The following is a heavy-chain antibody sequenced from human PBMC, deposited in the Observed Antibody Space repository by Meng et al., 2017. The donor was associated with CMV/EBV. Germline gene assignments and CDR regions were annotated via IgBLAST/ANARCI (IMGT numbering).Heavy chain of an antibody. CDR1: GGSISSYY. D-gene: IGHD6-13*01. Sequence: SETLSLTCTVSGGSISSYYWSWIRQPPGKGLEWIGYIYYSGSTNYNPSLKSRVTISVDTSKNQLSLKLSSVTAADTAVYYCARAAGSSWYRDYYYGMDVWGQGTTVTVSS. CDR2: IYYSGST. V-gene: IGHV4-59*01. J-gene: IGHJ6*02. CDR3: ARAAGSSWYRDYYYGMDV.